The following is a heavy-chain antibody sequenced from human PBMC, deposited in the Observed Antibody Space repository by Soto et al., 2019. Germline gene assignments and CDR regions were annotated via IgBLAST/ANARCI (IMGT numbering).Heavy chain of an antibody. J-gene: IGHJ4*02. V-gene: IGHV1-2*04. CDR2: INPNSGGT. CDR3: ARGGIVVVPAAMLDY. CDR1: GYTFTGYY. Sequence: SVKVSCKASGYTFTGYYMHWVRQAPGQGLEWMGWINPNSGGTNYAQKFQGWVTMTRDTSISTAYMELSRLRSDDTAVYYCARGGIVVVPAAMLDYWGQGTLVTVSS. D-gene: IGHD2-2*01.